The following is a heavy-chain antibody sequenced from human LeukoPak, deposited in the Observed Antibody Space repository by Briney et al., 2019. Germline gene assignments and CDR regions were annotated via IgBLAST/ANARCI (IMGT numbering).Heavy chain of an antibody. D-gene: IGHD3-3*01. CDR3: ARARDAITIFGVVIGGEIDY. J-gene: IGHJ4*02. CDR2: IYHSGST. CDR1: GVSFNGYY. V-gene: IGHV4-34*01. Sequence: PSETLSLTCAVYGVSFNGYYWSWVRQPPGKGLEWIGEIYHSGSTNYNPSLKSRVTISVDKSKNQFSLKLSSVTAADTAVYYCARARDAITIFGVVIGGEIDYWGQGTLVTVSS.